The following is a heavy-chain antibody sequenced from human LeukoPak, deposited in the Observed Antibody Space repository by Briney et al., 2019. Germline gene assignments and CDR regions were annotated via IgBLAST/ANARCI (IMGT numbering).Heavy chain of an antibody. D-gene: IGHD3-10*01. V-gene: IGHV1-2*06. J-gene: IGHJ4*02. CDR1: GYTFSGHY. CDR3: AGYYGSGSY. Sequence: ASVKVSCKASGYTFSGHYLHWVRQAPGQGLEWMGRINPNTGVTQYTGNFQGRVTMTGDTSISTAYMELNGLRSDDTAIYYCAGYYGSGSYWGQGTLVTVSS. CDR2: INPNTGVT.